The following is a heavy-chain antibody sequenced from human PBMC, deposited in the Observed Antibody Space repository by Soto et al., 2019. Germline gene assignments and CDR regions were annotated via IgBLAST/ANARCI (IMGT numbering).Heavy chain of an antibody. V-gene: IGHV6-1*01. D-gene: IGHD3-16*02. Sequence: SQTLSLTCDISGDSVSRNSAAWNWIRQSPSRGLEWLGRTYFRSKWYNDYAGSVKSRITINPDTSKNQFSLQLNSVTPEDTAVYYCARGVGGSYRLGADNWFDPWGQGTLVTFSS. CDR1: GDSVSRNSAA. J-gene: IGHJ5*02. CDR2: TYFRSKWYN. CDR3: ARGVGGSYRLGADNWFDP.